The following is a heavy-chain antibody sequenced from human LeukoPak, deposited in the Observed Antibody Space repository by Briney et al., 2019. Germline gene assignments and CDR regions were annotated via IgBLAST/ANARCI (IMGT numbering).Heavy chain of an antibody. V-gene: IGHV3-11*03. D-gene: IGHD7-27*01. CDR3: ARTLLNWGLNN. Sequence: GGSLRLSCAVSGFXFSDYYMSWIRQAPGKGLEWVSYISSSSDYTKYADSVRGRFTISRDNANNALYLQMNSLRVEDTAVYYCARTLLNWGLNNWGQGTLVTVSS. CDR1: GFXFSDYY. CDR2: ISSSSDYT. J-gene: IGHJ1*01.